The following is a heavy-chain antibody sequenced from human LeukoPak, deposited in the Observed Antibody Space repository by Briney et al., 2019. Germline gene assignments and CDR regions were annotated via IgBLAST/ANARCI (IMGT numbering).Heavy chain of an antibody. Sequence: GGSLRLSCAASGFTFSSYAMSWVRQAPGKGLEWVSAISGSGGSTYYADSVKGRFTISRDNSKNTLYLQMNSLRAEDTAVYYCAKDPVLRYFDWLLFDYWGQGTLVTVSS. CDR3: AKDPVLRYFDWLLFDY. CDR2: ISGSGGST. CDR1: GFTFSSYA. V-gene: IGHV3-23*01. J-gene: IGHJ4*02. D-gene: IGHD3-9*01.